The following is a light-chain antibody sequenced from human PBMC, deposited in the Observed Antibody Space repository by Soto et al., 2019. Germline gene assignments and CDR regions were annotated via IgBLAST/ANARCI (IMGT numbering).Light chain of an antibody. CDR1: QSVGAY. CDR2: DSS. CDR3: QQRSIWPPA. Sequence: EIVMTQSPATLSLSPGERATLSCRASQSVGAYLAWYQQKPGQAPRLLIYDSSKRATDIPARFSGSGSGTYFTLTISSLEPEVFVVYFCQQRSIWPPAFGGGTKVEIK. J-gene: IGKJ4*01. V-gene: IGKV3-11*01.